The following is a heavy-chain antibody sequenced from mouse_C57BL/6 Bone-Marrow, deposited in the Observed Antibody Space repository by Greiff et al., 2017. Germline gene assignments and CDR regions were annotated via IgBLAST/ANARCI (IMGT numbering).Heavy chain of an antibody. CDR1: GYTFTDYY. V-gene: IGHV1-26*01. D-gene: IGHD1-1*01. Sequence: EVQLQQSGPELVKPGASVKISCKASGYTFTDYYMNWVKQSHGKSLEWIGDINPNNGGTSYNQKFKGKATLTVDKSSSTAYMELRSLTSEDSAVYYCARPPITTVVEGYAMDYWGQGTSVTVSS. CDR2: INPNNGGT. J-gene: IGHJ4*01. CDR3: ARPPITTVVEGYAMDY.